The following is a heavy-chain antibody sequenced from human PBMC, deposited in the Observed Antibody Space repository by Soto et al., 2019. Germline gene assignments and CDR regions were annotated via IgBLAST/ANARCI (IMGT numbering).Heavy chain of an antibody. Sequence: KLSWNSSGGTFSRYASSWVRQAPGQGLEWMGGIIPIFGTANYAQKFQGRVTITADKSTSTAYMELSSLRSEDTAVYYGASTVVTALDFWVQGTLVTVSS. D-gene: IGHD2-15*01. V-gene: IGHV1-69*06. J-gene: IGHJ4*02. CDR1: GGTFSRYA. CDR2: IIPIFGTA. CDR3: ASTVVTALDF.